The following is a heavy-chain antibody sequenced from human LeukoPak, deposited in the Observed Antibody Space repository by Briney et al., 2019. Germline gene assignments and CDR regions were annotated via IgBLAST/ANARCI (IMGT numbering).Heavy chain of an antibody. CDR2: IIPIFGTA. D-gene: IGHD3-22*01. CDR1: GGTFISYA. Sequence: GSSVTVSCKASGGTFISYAISWVRQAPGQGLEWMGGIIPIFGTANYAQKFQGRVTITADESTSTAYMELSSLRSEDTAVYYCARSSSSGTRHDYWGQGTLVTVSS. V-gene: IGHV1-69*01. CDR3: ARSSSSGTRHDY. J-gene: IGHJ4*02.